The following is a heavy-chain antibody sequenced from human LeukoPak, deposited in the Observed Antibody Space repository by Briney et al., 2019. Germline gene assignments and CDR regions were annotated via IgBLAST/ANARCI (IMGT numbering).Heavy chain of an antibody. V-gene: IGHV3-30*18. CDR3: AKGVPTWGDCSASLGY. CDR1: GFTFSSYG. J-gene: IGHJ4*02. CDR2: ISYDGSNK. Sequence: PGGSLRLSCAASGFTFSSYGMHWVRQAPGKGLEWVAVISYDGSNKYYADSVKGRFTISRDNSKNTLYLQMNSLRAEDTAVYYCAKGVPTWGDCSASLGYWGQGTLVTVS. D-gene: IGHD2-21*02.